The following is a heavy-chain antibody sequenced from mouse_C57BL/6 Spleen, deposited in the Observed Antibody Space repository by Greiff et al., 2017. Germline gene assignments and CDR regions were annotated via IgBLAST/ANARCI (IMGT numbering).Heavy chain of an antibody. D-gene: IGHD2-5*01. Sequence: EVKLVESEGGLVQPGSSMKLSYTASGFTFSDYYMAWVRQVPEKGLEWVANINYDGSSTYYLDSLKSRFIISRDNAKNILYLQMSSLKSEDTATYYCARAPSNYYFDYWGQGTTLTVSS. CDR1: GFTFSDYY. J-gene: IGHJ2*01. V-gene: IGHV5-16*01. CDR2: INYDGSST. CDR3: ARAPSNYYFDY.